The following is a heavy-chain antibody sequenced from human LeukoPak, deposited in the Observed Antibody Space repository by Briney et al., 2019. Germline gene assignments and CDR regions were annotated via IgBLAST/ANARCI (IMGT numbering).Heavy chain of an antibody. D-gene: IGHD2-15*01. V-gene: IGHV4-59*08. CDR3: ARRSAVVAPRYFDL. CDR2: IYYSGST. Sequence: PSETLSLTCTVSGGTISSYYWSWIRQPPGKGLEWIGYIYYSGSTNYNPSLKSRVTISVDTSKNQFSLKLSSVTAADTAVYYCARRSAVVAPRYFDLWGRGTLVTVSS. CDR1: GGTISSYY. J-gene: IGHJ2*01.